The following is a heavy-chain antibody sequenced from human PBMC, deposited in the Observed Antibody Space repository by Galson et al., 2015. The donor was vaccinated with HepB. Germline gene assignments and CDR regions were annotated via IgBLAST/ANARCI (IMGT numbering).Heavy chain of an antibody. CDR2: ISSSSSTI. D-gene: IGHD6-25*01. CDR3: ARDRFRAATPSTFDI. V-gene: IGHV3-48*01. Sequence: SLRLSCADSGFTFNKYNMNWVRQAPGKGLEWISYISSSSSTIYYADSVKGRFTISRDNAKNSLYLQMNSLRAEDTAVYYCARDRFRAATPSTFDIWGQGTMVTVSS. CDR1: GFTFNKYN. J-gene: IGHJ3*02.